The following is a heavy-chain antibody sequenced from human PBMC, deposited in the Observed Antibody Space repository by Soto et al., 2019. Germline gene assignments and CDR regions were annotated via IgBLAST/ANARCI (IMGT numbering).Heavy chain of an antibody. V-gene: IGHV1-46*01. CDR1: GYTFTSYY. J-gene: IGHJ5*02. D-gene: IGHD2-2*02. CDR3: ARGGIVVVPDAIVHWFDP. Sequence: ASVKVSCRASGYTFTSYYMHWVRQAPGQGLEWMGIINPSGGSTSYAQKFQGRVTMTRDTSTSTVYMEPSSLRSEDTAVYYCARGGIVVVPDAIVHWFDPCGQGTLVTVSS. CDR2: INPSGGST.